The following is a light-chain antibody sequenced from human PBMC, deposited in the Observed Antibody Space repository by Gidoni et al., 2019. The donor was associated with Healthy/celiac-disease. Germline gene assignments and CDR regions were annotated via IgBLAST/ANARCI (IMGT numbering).Light chain of an antibody. CDR3: QQYNNWPKT. J-gene: IGKJ1*01. CDR2: GAS. V-gene: IGKV3-15*01. Sequence: EIVMTQSPATLSVSPGEKATTSCRASQSVSSNLAWYQQKPGQAPRLLIYGASTRATGIPARFSGSGSGTEFTLTISSLQSEDFAVYYCQQYNNWPKTFGQGTKVEIK. CDR1: QSVSSN.